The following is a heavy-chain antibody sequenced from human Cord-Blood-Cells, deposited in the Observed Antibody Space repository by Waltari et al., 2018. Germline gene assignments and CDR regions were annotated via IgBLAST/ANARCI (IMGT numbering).Heavy chain of an antibody. J-gene: IGHJ4*02. CDR1: GYTFTGYY. D-gene: IGHD1-7*01. CDR3: ARDRRYNWNYVGVDY. CDR2: INPNSGGK. Sequence: QVQLVQSGAEVKKPGASVKVYCKASGYTFTGYYMHWVRPAPGQGLEWMGWINPNSGGKNYAQKFQGRVTMTRATSISTAYMELSRLRSDDTAGYYCARDRRYNWNYVGVDYWGQGTLVTVSS. V-gene: IGHV1-2*02.